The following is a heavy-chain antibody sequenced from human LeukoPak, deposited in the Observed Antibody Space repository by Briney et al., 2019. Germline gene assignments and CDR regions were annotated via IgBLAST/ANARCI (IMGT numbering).Heavy chain of an antibody. CDR3: AKRGVVIRVILVGFHKEAYYFDS. D-gene: IGHD3-22*01. CDR1: GITLSNYG. J-gene: IGHJ4*02. V-gene: IGHV3-23*01. Sequence: PGGSLRLSCAVSGITLSNYGMIWFRQAPGKGLEWVAGISDSGGNTKYADSVKGRFTISRDNPKNTLYLHMNSLRAEDTAVYFCAKRGVVIRVILVGFHKEAYYFDSWGQGALVTVSS. CDR2: ISDSGGNT.